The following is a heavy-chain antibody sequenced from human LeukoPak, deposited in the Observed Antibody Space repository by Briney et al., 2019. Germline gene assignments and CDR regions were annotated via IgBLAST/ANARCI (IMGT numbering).Heavy chain of an antibody. J-gene: IGHJ6*02. D-gene: IGHD5-24*01. V-gene: IGHV3-66*01. CDR2: IYSGGST. Sequence: GGSLRLSCAVSGFTVSSNYINWVRQAPGKGLEWVSVIYSGGSTYYADSVKGRFTISRDNSKNTLYLQMNSLRAEDTALYYCAKMVPKDYYGMDVWGQGTTVTVSS. CDR3: AKMVPKDYYGMDV. CDR1: GFTVSSNY.